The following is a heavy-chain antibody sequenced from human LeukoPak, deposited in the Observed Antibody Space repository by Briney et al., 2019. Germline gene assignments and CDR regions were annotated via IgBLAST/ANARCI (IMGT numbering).Heavy chain of an antibody. J-gene: IGHJ6*03. V-gene: IGHV1-18*01. D-gene: IGHD3-3*01. CDR3: ATTTDFWSGYSLGLNYYYMDV. CDR1: GYTFTSYG. CDR2: ISAYNGNT. Sequence: ASVKVSCKASGYTFTSYGISWVRQAPGQALEWMGWISAYNGNTNYAQKLQGRVTMTTDTSTSTAYMELRSLRSDDTAVYYCATTTDFWSGYSLGLNYYYMDVWGKGTTVTVSS.